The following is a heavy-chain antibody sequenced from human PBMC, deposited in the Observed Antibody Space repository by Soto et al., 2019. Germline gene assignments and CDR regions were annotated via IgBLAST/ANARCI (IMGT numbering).Heavy chain of an antibody. J-gene: IGHJ4*02. Sequence: PSETLSLTCNFSGGFIRSSYWWSLFRQPPGKGLEWIGEIYHSGSTNYNPSLKSRVTISVDKSKNQFSLKLSSVTAADTAVYYCARVSVTGTIFDYWGQG. V-gene: IGHV4-4*02. CDR2: IYHSGST. CDR3: ARVSVTGTIFDY. CDR1: GGFIRSSYW. D-gene: IGHD6-19*01.